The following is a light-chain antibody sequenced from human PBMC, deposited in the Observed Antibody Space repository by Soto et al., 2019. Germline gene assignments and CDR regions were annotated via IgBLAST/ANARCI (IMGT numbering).Light chain of an antibody. CDR1: SSDVGGYNY. CDR3: SSYTSSSTLV. Sequence: QSALTQPASVSGSPGQSITISCTGTSSDVGGYNYVSWYQQYPGKAPKLMIYEVSNRPSGVSNRFSGSKSGNTASLTISGLQAEDEAHYYCSSYTSSSTLVFGTGTKLTVL. V-gene: IGLV2-14*01. J-gene: IGLJ1*01. CDR2: EVS.